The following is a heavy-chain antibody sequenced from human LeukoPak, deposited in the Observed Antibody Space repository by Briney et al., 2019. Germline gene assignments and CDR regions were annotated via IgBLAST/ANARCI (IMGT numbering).Heavy chain of an antibody. CDR1: GHSFTSYA. Sequence: PGGSRRLYTAASGHSFTSYAMSWVRQPPGKGLEWVSGNSGSGYTTYYADSVKGRFTISRDNSKNTLYLQMNSLRAEDTAVYCCAKGSLGYCTDGVCSLYYFDYWGQGTLVTVSS. CDR2: NSGSGYTT. CDR3: AKGSLGYCTDGVCSLYYFDY. V-gene: IGHV3-23*01. D-gene: IGHD2-8*01. J-gene: IGHJ4*02.